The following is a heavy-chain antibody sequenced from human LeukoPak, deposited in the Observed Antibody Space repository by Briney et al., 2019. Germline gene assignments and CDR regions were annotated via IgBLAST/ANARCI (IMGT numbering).Heavy chain of an antibody. CDR1: GGSFSGYY. J-gene: IGHJ6*02. CDR2: INHSGST. V-gene: IGHV4-34*01. CDR3: ARERWGLSGVAAFMDV. D-gene: IGHD6-13*01. Sequence: SETLSLTCAVYGGSFSGYYWSWIRQPPGKGLEWIGEINHSGSTNYSPSLKSRVTISVDTSKNQFSLKLSSVTAADTAVYYCARERWGLSGVAAFMDVWGQGTTVTVSS.